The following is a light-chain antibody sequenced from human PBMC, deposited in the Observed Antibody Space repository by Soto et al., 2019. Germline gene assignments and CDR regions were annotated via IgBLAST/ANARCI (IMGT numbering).Light chain of an antibody. CDR1: QSISSD. J-gene: IGKJ1*01. Sequence: EIVMTQSPATLSVSPGERATHACRASQSISSDLAWYQQKPGQAPRLFIYGAFTRATGIPARISGSGSGTEFTLTISSLQSEDVAVYYCQQYNNWPWTFGHGTKVEI. V-gene: IGKV3-15*01. CDR2: GAF. CDR3: QQYNNWPWT.